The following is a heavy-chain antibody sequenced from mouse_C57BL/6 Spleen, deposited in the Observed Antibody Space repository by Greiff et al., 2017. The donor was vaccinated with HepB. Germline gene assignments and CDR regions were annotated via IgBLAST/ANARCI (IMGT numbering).Heavy chain of an antibody. D-gene: IGHD2-4*01. Sequence: VQLQQSGAELVKPGASVKLSCKASGYTFTSYWMHWVKQRPGRGLEWIGRIDPNSGGTKYNEKVKSKATLTVDKPTSTAYMQLSSLTSEDSAVYCRASAVDYAVGAMDYWGQGTSVTVSS. J-gene: IGHJ4*01. CDR1: GYTFTSYW. CDR3: ASAVDYAVGAMDY. CDR2: IDPNSGGT. V-gene: IGHV1-72*01.